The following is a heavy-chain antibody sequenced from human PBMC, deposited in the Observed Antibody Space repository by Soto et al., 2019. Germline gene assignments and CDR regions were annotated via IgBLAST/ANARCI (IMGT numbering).Heavy chain of an antibody. CDR2: ISGYNGDT. V-gene: IGHV1-18*01. Sequence: ASVKVSCKASGYTFTSYGITWVRQAPGQGLEWMGWISGYNGDTNYVQKLQDRVTMTTDTSTGTAYMELRSLTSDDTAVYYCARDDEDFWSGSPDYWGQGTLVTVSS. J-gene: IGHJ4*02. CDR1: GYTFTSYG. D-gene: IGHD3-3*01. CDR3: ARDDEDFWSGSPDY.